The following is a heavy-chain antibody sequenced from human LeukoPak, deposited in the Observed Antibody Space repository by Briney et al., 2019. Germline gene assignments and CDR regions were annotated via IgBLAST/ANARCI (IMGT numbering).Heavy chain of an antibody. J-gene: IGHJ5*02. Sequence: SETLSLTCAVYGGSFSGYYWSWIRQPPGRGLEWIASVYSCGSAYYNPSLKSRVIISVDTSNNKFSLRLTSVTAADTAMYYCARHESGTGFDPWGQGTLVTVSS. CDR3: ARHESGTGFDP. V-gene: IGHV4-34*01. CDR2: VYSCGSA. CDR1: GGSFSGYY. D-gene: IGHD5-12*01.